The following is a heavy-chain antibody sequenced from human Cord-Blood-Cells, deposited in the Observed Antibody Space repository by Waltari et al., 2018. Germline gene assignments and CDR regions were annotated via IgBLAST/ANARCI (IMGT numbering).Heavy chain of an antibody. D-gene: IGHD1-26*01. CDR2: LDRSGST. CDR1: GGSFSGYY. CDR3: AGSVGGYDAFDI. J-gene: IGHJ3*02. V-gene: IGHV4-34*01. Sequence: QVQLQQCGARLLKPSATLSLTCAVDGGSFSGYYCCWIRQPPRKGLGWMGELDRSGSTNYNSNLKSRSSISVETAKNQYYLKLRSVTAADTAVYDCAGSVGGYDAFDIWGQGTMVTVSS.